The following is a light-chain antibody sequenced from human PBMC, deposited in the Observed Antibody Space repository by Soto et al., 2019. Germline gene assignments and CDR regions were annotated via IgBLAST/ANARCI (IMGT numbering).Light chain of an antibody. CDR2: DVY. J-gene: IGLJ1*01. Sequence: QSVLTQPASVSGSPGQSITISCTGTSSDVGGFNYVSWYQQHPGNAPKLLIFDVYSRPSGISNRFSGSKSGNTASLTISGLQAEEEDDYYCSSYTCSSNVFGTGTKVTVL. V-gene: IGLV2-14*01. CDR3: SSYTCSSNV. CDR1: SSDVGGFNY.